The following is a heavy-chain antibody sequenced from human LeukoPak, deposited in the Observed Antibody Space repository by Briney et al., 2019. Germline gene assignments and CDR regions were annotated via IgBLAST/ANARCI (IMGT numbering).Heavy chain of an antibody. CDR3: ARDYYDSGSYGGISFDY. D-gene: IGHD3-10*01. V-gene: IGHV3-23*01. CDR2: ISNSDGST. J-gene: IGHJ4*02. Sequence: GGSLRLSCTTSGFTYRKHVMIWVRQAPGKGLEGVSGISNSDGSTYNADSVKGRFIISRDDSKNTLYLEMNSLRAEDTAVYYCARDYYDSGSYGGISFDYWGQGTLVTVSS. CDR1: GFTYRKHV.